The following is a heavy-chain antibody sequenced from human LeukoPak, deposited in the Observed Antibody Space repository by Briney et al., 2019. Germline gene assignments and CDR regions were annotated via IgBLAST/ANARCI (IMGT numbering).Heavy chain of an antibody. CDR3: ARIFGYYYFYMDV. V-gene: IGHV3-49*04. CDR1: GFTFGDYA. D-gene: IGHD3-16*01. Sequence: GGSLRLSCAASGFTFGDYAMSWVRQALGKGLEWVGFIRTEDYDGATDYGASVKGRFTISRDDSKNVAYLQMNSLNTEDTAVYYCARIFGYYYFYMDVWGKGTTVIVSS. J-gene: IGHJ6*03. CDR2: IRTEDYDGAT.